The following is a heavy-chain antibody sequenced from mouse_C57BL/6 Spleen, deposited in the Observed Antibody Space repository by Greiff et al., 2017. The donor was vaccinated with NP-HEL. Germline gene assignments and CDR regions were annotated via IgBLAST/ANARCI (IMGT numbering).Heavy chain of an antibody. V-gene: IGHV1-26*01. CDR3: ARCYYGSSFDY. D-gene: IGHD1-1*01. CDR2: INPNNGGT. CDR1: GYTFTDYY. J-gene: IGHJ2*01. Sequence: EVQLQQSGPELVKPGASVKISCKASGYTFTDYYMNWVKQSHGKSLEWIGDINPNNGGTSYNQKFKGKATLTVDKSSSTAYMELRSLTSEDSAVYYCARCYYGSSFDYWGQSTTLTVSS.